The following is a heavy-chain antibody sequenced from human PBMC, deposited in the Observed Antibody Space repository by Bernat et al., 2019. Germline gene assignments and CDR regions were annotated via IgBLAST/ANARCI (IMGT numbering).Heavy chain of an antibody. D-gene: IGHD3-10*01. CDR1: GFTFSSYA. V-gene: IGHV3-23*01. J-gene: IGHJ5*02. CDR2: ISGSGGST. CDR3: AKVGYYGSGSYYNQRNWFDP. Sequence: EVQLLESGGGLVQPGGSLRLSCAASGFTFSSYAMSWVRQAPGKGMAWVSAISGSGGSTYYADSVKGRFTISRDNSKNTLYLQMNSLRAEDTAVYYCAKVGYYGSGSYYNQRNWFDPWGQGTLVTVSS.